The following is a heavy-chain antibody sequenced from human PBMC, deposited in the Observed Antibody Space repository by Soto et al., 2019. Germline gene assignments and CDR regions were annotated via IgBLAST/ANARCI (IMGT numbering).Heavy chain of an antibody. CDR2: IYYSGST. CDR3: ARDNVDTAIADYYYYRLDV. J-gene: IGHJ6*02. Sequence: QVQLQESGPGLVKPSQTLSLTCTVSGGSISSGDYYWSWIRQPPGKGLEWIGYIYYSGSTYYNPPLQSRVTISVDTAKNQFSLKLSSVTAADTAVYYCARDNVDTAIADYYYYRLDVWGQGTTVPVSS. V-gene: IGHV4-30-4*01. CDR1: GGSISSGDYY. D-gene: IGHD5-18*01.